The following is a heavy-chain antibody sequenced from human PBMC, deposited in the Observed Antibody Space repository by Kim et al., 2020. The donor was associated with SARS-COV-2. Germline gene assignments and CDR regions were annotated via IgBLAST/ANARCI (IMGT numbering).Heavy chain of an antibody. D-gene: IGHD3-10*01. Sequence: YADSVKGRFTISRDNSKNTLYLQMNSLRAEDTAVYYCAKDLPSVHWYFDLWGRGTLVTVSS. CDR3: AKDLPSVHWYFDL. V-gene: IGHV3-30*02. J-gene: IGHJ2*01.